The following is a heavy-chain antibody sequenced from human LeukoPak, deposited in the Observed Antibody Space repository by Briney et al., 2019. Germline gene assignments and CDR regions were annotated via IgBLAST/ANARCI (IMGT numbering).Heavy chain of an antibody. CDR1: GGTFSSYA. D-gene: IGHD2-2*01. J-gene: IGHJ6*02. Sequence: ASVKVSCKASGGTFSSYAISWVRQAPGQGLEWMGGIIPIFGTANYAQKFQGRVTITADESTSTAYMELSSLRSEDTAVYYCARGPVPRTSDIVVVPAAMIGMDVWGQGTTVTVSS. V-gene: IGHV1-69*13. CDR3: ARGPVPRTSDIVVVPAAMIGMDV. CDR2: IIPIFGTA.